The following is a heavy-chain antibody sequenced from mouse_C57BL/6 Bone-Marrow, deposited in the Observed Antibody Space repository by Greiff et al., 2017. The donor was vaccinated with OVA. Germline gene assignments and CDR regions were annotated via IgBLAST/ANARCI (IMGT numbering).Heavy chain of an antibody. V-gene: IGHV8-12*01. Sequence: ESGPGILQPSQTLGLTCSFSGFSLSTSGMGLSWIRQPSGKGLEWLAHIYWDDNKRFNPSLKSRLTISKDTSRNQVILKITSVDTTDTATYYCARRIYDDYYFDYWGQGTTLTVSS. D-gene: IGHD2-3*01. CDR1: GFSLSTSGMG. CDR3: ARRIYDDYYFDY. J-gene: IGHJ2*01. CDR2: IYWDDNK.